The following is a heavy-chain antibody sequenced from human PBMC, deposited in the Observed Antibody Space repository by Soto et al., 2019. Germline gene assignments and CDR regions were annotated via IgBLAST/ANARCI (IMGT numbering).Heavy chain of an antibody. CDR2: ISSSSSYI. J-gene: IGHJ4*02. V-gene: IGHV3-21*01. CDR3: ARGRYWGYGELTSVPPDY. CDR1: GFTFSSYS. Sequence: ESGGGLVKPGGSLRLSCAASGFTFSSYSMNWVRQAPGKGLEWVSSISSSSSYIYYADSVKGRFTISRDNAKNSLYLQMNSLRAEDTAVYYCARGRYWGYGELTSVPPDYWGQGTLVTVSS. D-gene: IGHD4-17*01.